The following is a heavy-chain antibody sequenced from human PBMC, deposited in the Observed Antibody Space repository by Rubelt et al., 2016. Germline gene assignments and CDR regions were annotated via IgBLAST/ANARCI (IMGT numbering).Heavy chain of an antibody. Sequence: QVQLQQWGAGLLKPSETLSLTCAVYGGSFSGYYWSWIRQPPGKGLEWIGEINHSGSTNYNPSLKSRVTISVDTSKNQCPLKLSSVTAADTAVYYCARHTRSTPYYYYGMDVWGQGTTVTVSS. CDR1: GGSFSGYY. D-gene: IGHD2-15*01. V-gene: IGHV4-34*01. CDR2: INHSGST. CDR3: ARHTRSTPYYYYGMDV. J-gene: IGHJ6*02.